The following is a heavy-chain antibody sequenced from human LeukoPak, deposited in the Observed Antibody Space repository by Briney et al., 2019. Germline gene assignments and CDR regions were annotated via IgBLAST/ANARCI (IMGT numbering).Heavy chain of an antibody. CDR1: GYTFTSYG. D-gene: IGHD3-22*01. CDR3: ARDHRYYYGSSGYVCWFDP. J-gene: IGHJ5*02. CDR2: INPNSGGT. V-gene: IGHV1-2*02. Sequence: ASVKVSCKASGYTFTSYGISWVRQAPGQGLEWMGWINPNSGGTNYAQKFQGRVTMTRDTSISTAYMELSRLRSDDTAVYYCARDHRYYYGSSGYVCWFDPWGQGTLVTVSS.